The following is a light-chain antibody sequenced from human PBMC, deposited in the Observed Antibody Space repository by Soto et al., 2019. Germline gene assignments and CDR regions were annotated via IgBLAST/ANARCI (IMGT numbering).Light chain of an antibody. J-gene: IGKJ1*01. CDR3: QQYNSNPWT. Sequence: DIQMTQSQSSLSASVGDRFTITCRTSQSIGIYLNWYQQKPGKAPKLLIFDASSLESGVPTRFSGSRSGTEFTLTITSLQPDEFATYYCQQYNSNPWTFGLGTKVDIK. V-gene: IGKV1-5*01. CDR2: DAS. CDR1: QSIGIY.